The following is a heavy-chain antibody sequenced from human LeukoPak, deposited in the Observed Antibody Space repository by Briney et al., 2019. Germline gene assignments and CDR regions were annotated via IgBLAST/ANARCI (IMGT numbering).Heavy chain of an antibody. J-gene: IGHJ4*02. CDR1: GFTFSSYA. D-gene: IGHD2-2*01. CDR3: AKLPLGIVVVPAAAFPPHFAY. Sequence: GGSLRLSCAASGFTFSSYAMSWVRQAPGKGLEWVSAISGSGGSTYYADSVKGRFTISRDNSKNTLYLQMNSLRAEDTAVYYCAKLPLGIVVVPAAAFPPHFAYWGQGTLVTVSS. CDR2: ISGSGGST. V-gene: IGHV3-23*01.